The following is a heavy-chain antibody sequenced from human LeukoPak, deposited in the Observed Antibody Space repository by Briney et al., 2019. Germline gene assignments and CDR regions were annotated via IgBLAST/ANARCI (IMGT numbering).Heavy chain of an antibody. CDR3: ARNPARSGYYYYYMDV. V-gene: IGHV5-51*01. Sequence: GESLKISCKGSGYSFTSYWIGWVRQMPGKGLEWMGIIYPGDSDTRYSPSFQGQVTISADKSISTAYLQWSSLKAPDTAMYYCARNPARSGYYYYYMDVWGKGTTVTVSS. J-gene: IGHJ6*03. CDR1: GYSFTSYW. D-gene: IGHD1-14*01. CDR2: IYPGDSDT.